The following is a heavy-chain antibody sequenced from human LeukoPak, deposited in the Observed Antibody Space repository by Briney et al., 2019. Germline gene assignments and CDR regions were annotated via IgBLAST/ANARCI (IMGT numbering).Heavy chain of an antibody. J-gene: IGHJ4*02. CDR1: GGSISSGGYY. CDR2: IYYSGST. D-gene: IGHD3-10*01. Sequence: PSETLSLTCTVSGGSISSGGYYWSWLRQHPGTGLEWIGYIYYSGSTYYNPSLKSRVTISVDRSKNQFSLKLSSVTAADTAVYYCARDVSPYYGSGSFPENWGQGTLVTVSS. CDR3: ARDVSPYYGSGSFPEN. V-gene: IGHV4-31*03.